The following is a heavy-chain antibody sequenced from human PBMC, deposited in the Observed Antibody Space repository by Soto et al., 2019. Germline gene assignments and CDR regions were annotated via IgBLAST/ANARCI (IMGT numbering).Heavy chain of an antibody. CDR2: IIPIFGTA. V-gene: IGHV1-69*13. J-gene: IGHJ5*02. D-gene: IGHD4-17*01. Sequence: SVKVSCKASGGTFSSYAISWVRQAPGQGLEWMGGIIPIFGTANYAQKFQGRVTITADESTSTAYMELSSLRSEDTAVYYCARGGPTVVTPFDPWGQGTLVTVSS. CDR1: GGTFSSYA. CDR3: ARGGPTVVTPFDP.